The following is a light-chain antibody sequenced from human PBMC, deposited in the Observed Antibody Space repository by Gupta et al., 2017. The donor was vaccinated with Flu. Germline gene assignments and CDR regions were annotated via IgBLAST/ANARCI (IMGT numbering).Light chain of an antibody. CDR2: EVS. V-gene: IGLV2-8*01. CDR1: SSDVGGYDY. Sequence: PSAXGXXGQXVXXSXXGXSSDVGGYDYVSWYQHHPGKAPKLVISEVSKRPSGVPDRFSGSKSGNTASLTVSGLQAEDEADYFCSSYAGSFNHVVFGGGTKLTVL. J-gene: IGLJ2*01. CDR3: SSYAGSFNHVV.